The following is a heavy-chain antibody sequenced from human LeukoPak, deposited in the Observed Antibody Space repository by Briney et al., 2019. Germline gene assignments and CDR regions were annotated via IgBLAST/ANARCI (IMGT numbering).Heavy chain of an antibody. CDR1: GFTFDDYA. D-gene: IGHD3-22*01. Sequence: GGSLRLSCAASGFTFDDYAMHWVRQAPGKGLEWVSLISGDGGSTYYADSVKGRFTTSRDNSKNSLYLQMNSLRTEDTALYYCAKDTLGGYYDSSGATDYWGQGTLVTVSS. V-gene: IGHV3-43*02. CDR2: ISGDGGST. CDR3: AKDTLGGYYDSSGATDY. J-gene: IGHJ4*02.